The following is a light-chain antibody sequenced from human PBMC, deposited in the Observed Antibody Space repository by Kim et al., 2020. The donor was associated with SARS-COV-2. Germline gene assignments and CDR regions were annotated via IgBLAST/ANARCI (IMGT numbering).Light chain of an antibody. V-gene: IGKV1-5*01. Sequence: DIQMTQSPSTLSASVGTTVTITCRASQSISTCLAWYQQKPGKVPNVLIYEASSLGSGVPSRFSGSGSGTEFTLTISSLQPDDFAAYYCQQYNGYPLTFGGGTKVDIK. CDR1: QSISTC. J-gene: IGKJ4*01. CDR3: QQYNGYPLT. CDR2: EAS.